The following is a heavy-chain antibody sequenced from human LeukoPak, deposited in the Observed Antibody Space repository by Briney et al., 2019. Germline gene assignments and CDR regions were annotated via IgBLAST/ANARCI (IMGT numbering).Heavy chain of an antibody. V-gene: IGHV3-20*04. CDR3: GRVYCSTTSCYDYYDYYMDV. CDR2: TNWDGAST. J-gene: IGHJ6*03. Sequence: GGSLRLSCAASGFRFDDYGMSWVRHVPGKGLEWVSGTNWDGASTGYADSVKGRFTISRDNVKNFLHLQMNSLRVEDTALYFCGRVYCSTTSCYDYYDYYMDVWGKGTTVTVSS. CDR1: GFRFDDYG. D-gene: IGHD2-2*01.